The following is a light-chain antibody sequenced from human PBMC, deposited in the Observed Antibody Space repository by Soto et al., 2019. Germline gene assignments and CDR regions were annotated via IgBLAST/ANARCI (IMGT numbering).Light chain of an antibody. Sequence: DIQMTQSPSTLSASVGDRVTITCRASQNINAWLAWYQQKPGKAPKLLISDASNLESGVSSRFSGSGYGTDFTLTISSLQPDDFATYYCQQFHTYYTFGQGTKLEIK. J-gene: IGKJ2*01. CDR2: DAS. CDR1: QNINAW. CDR3: QQFHTYYT. V-gene: IGKV1-5*01.